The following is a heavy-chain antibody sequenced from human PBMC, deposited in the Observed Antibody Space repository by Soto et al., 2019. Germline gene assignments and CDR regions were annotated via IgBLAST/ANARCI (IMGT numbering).Heavy chain of an antibody. Sequence: ASLKVSCKNSGYTFSNSGITWVRQAPGQPLEWLGWISLYSDGTNYAQKFQGRVSMTTDTSTTTAYMELRSLRSDDTAVYYCARVVPGAEDWFGPWGQVTLVTVYS. CDR3: ARVVPGAEDWFGP. V-gene: IGHV1-18*01. J-gene: IGHJ5*02. D-gene: IGHD2-2*01. CDR2: ISLYSDGT. CDR1: GYTFSNSG.